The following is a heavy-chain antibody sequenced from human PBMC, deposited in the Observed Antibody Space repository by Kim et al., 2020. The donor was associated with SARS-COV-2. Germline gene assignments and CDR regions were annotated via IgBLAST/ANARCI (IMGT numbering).Heavy chain of an antibody. CDR3: AKDRRLVAGTGGFDY. V-gene: IGHV3-30*18. D-gene: IGHD6-19*01. CDR1: GFTFSSYG. CDR2: ISYDGSNK. Sequence: GGSLRLSCAASGFTFSSYGMHWVRQAPGKGLEWVAVISYDGSNKYYAYSVKGRFTISRDNSKNTLYLQMNSLRAEDTAVYYCAKDRRLVAGTGGFDYWG. J-gene: IGHJ4*01.